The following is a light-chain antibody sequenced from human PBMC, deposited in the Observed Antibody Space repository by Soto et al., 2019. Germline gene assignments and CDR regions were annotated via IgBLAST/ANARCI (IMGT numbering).Light chain of an antibody. CDR2: TAS. J-gene: IGKJ4*01. V-gene: IGKV1-12*01. CDR3: QQGNSFPLT. Sequence: DIPMTQSPSSVSASVGDRVTITCRASQAISTWLAWFQQKPGEAPRLLIYTASTLHSGVPSRFSGSGSGTDFTLTISSLQPEDFATYYCQQGNSFPLTFGGGTKVEIK. CDR1: QAISTW.